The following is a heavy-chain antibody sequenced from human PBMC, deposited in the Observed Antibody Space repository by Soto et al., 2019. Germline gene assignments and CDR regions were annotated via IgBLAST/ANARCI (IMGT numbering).Heavy chain of an antibody. Sequence: GSLRLSCAASGFTVSSNYMSWVRQAPGKGLEWVSVIYSGGSTYYADSVKGRFTISRDNSKNTLYLQMNSLRAEDTAVYYCARAVRLACFDYWGQGTLVTVSS. V-gene: IGHV3-53*01. CDR2: IYSGGST. D-gene: IGHD3-9*01. CDR3: ARAVRLACFDY. J-gene: IGHJ4*02. CDR1: GFTVSSNY.